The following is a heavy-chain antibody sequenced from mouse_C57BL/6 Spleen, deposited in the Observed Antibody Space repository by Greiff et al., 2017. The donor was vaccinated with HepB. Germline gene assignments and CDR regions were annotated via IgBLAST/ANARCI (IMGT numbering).Heavy chain of an antibody. V-gene: IGHV1-69*01. J-gene: IGHJ3*01. CDR1: GYTFTSYW. CDR3: ARRGYDVAWFAY. CDR2: IDPSDSYT. D-gene: IGHD2-14*01. Sequence: QVQLQQSGAELVMPGASVKLSCKASGYTFTSYWMHWVKQRPGQGLEWIGEIDPSDSYTNYNQKFKGKSTLTVDKSSSTAYMQLSSLTSEDSAVYYCARRGYDVAWFAYWGQGTLVTVSA.